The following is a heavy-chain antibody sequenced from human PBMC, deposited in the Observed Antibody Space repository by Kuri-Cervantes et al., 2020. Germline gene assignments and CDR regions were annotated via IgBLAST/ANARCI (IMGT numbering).Heavy chain of an antibody. CDR1: GCTFTGYY. J-gene: IGHJ6*02. Sequence: ASVKVSCKASGCTFTGYYMHWVRQAPGQGLEWMGWINPNSGGTNYAQKFQGRVTMTRDTSISTAYMELSRLRSDDTAVYYCARDVPFEYSSSSDHLYYYYGMDVWGQGTTVTVSS. CDR3: ARDVPFEYSSSSDHLYYYYGMDV. CDR2: INPNSGGT. V-gene: IGHV1-2*02. D-gene: IGHD6-6*01.